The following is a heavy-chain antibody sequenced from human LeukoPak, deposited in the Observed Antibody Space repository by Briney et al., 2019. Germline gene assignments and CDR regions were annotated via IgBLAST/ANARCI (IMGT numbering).Heavy chain of an antibody. Sequence: PSETLSLTCAVYGGSFSGYYWSWIRQPPGKGLEWIGEINHSGSTNYNPSLKSRVTIPVDTSKNQFSLKLSSVTAADTAVYYCARGARADPYYDYVWGSYRNDYWGQGTLVTVSS. CDR2: INHSGST. J-gene: IGHJ4*02. CDR1: GGSFSGYY. V-gene: IGHV4-34*01. CDR3: ARGARADPYYDYVWGSYRNDY. D-gene: IGHD3-16*02.